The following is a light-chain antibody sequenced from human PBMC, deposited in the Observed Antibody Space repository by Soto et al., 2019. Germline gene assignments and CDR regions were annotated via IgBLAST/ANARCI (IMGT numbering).Light chain of an antibody. J-gene: IGKJ1*01. V-gene: IGKV3-20*01. CDR1: QRVSNNS. CDR3: QQYGSSPT. Sequence: FPQSPGHLSLSQGEGATLVCRASQRVSNNSLAWYQQKPGQAPRLLIFGTYTWATGIPDRFSGSGSVTDFTLTISRLEPEDFVVYYCQQYGSSPTFGQGSKVDIK. CDR2: GTY.